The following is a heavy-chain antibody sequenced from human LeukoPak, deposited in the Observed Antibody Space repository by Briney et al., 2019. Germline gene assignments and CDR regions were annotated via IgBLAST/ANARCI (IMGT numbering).Heavy chain of an antibody. CDR3: ARKRQWNDGFDI. CDR1: GFTVSSNY. J-gene: IGHJ3*02. Sequence: GGSLRLSCAASGFTVSSNYMSWVRQAPGKGLEWVSVIYSGGTTFKAGSVKGRFTISRDTSKNTAYLQMNSLRAEDTAIYYCARKRQWNDGFDIWGQGAVVTVSS. CDR2: IYSGGTT. D-gene: IGHD6-19*01. V-gene: IGHV3-53*01.